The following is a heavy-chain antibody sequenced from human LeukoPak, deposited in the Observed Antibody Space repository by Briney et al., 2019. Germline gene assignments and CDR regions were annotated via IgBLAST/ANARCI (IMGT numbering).Heavy chain of an antibody. J-gene: IGHJ3*02. V-gene: IGHV3-15*07. CDR2: IKSKTDGGTI. Sequence: GGSLRLSCAASGFTVSSNYMNWVRQAPEKGLEWVGRIKSKTDGGTIEYAAPVKGRFTISRDDSRDTLYLQMNSLKIEDTAVYYCTTDPRWGIWGQGTMVTVSS. CDR1: GFTVSSNY. D-gene: IGHD3-16*01. CDR3: TTDPRWGI.